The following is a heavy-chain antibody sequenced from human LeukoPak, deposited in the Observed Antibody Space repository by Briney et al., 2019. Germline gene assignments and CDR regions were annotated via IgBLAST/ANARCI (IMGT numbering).Heavy chain of an antibody. CDR3: ARHSAPFCSDGTCYGGWFDP. Sequence: SETLSLTCTVSGGSITSYFWDWIRQTPGKGPEWIGNVSNTGTTNYNPSLKSRVTISADTSKNQVSLKLTSVTAADTAVYYCARHSAPFCSDGTCYGGWFDPWGQGTLVIVSS. V-gene: IGHV4-59*08. CDR1: GGSITSYF. D-gene: IGHD2-15*01. CDR2: VSNTGTT. J-gene: IGHJ5*02.